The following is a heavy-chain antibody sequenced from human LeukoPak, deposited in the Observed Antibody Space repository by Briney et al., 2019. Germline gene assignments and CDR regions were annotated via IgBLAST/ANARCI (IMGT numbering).Heavy chain of an antibody. CDR1: GGSISNYY. Sequence: PSETLSLTCTVSGGSISNYYWSWIRQPAGKGLEWIGRIYTFGNTDYNPSLKGRVTMSVDTSKNQSSLKVSSVTAADTAVYYCARVSASASPHGYYYYSMDVWGKGTTVTVSS. CDR2: IYTFGNT. J-gene: IGHJ6*03. CDR3: ARVSASASPHGYYYYSMDV. V-gene: IGHV4-4*07. D-gene: IGHD2-2*01.